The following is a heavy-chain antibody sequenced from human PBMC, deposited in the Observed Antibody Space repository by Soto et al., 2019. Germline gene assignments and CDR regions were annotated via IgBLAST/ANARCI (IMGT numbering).Heavy chain of an antibody. CDR1: GFTFSSYG. CDR2: ISHEGSNK. CDR3: AKAFSPGLSYVAYGPPGMDV. Sequence: GGSLRLSCAASGFTFSSYGMHWVRQAPGKGLEWVAVISHEGSNKYDVDSVRGRFTISRDNSKNTLYLKMNSLRAEDTAVYYCAKAFSPGLSYVAYGPPGMDVWGQGTTVTVSS. J-gene: IGHJ6*02. D-gene: IGHD4-17*01. V-gene: IGHV3-30*18.